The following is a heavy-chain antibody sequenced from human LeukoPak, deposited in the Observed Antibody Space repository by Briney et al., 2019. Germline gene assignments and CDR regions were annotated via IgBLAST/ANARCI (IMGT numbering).Heavy chain of an antibody. D-gene: IGHD3-9*01. CDR3: ARNLYDFLTGFDS. J-gene: IGHJ4*02. CDR1: GFTFSTYS. CDR2: IRSSSSII. Sequence: GGSLRLSCAASGFTFSTYSMNWVCQSPGKGLEWVSYIRSSSSIIHYADSVKGRFTISRDNAKSSLYLQMNSLRDEDTAVYYCARNLYDFLTGFDSWGQGTLVTVSS. V-gene: IGHV3-48*02.